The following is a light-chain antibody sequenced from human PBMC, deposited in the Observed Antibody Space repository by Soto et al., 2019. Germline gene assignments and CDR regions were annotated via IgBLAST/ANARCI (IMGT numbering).Light chain of an antibody. CDR3: QQYGSSPPSVT. CDR2: GAS. J-gene: IGKJ5*01. Sequence: EIVLTQSPGTLSFSPGERFTLACRSSQSFSSAYLAWYQQKRGQAPRLLIYGASNRATGIPDRFSGSGSGTDFTLTISRLEPEDFAVYYCQQYGSSPPSVTFGQGTRLEIK. CDR1: QSFSSAY. V-gene: IGKV3-20*01.